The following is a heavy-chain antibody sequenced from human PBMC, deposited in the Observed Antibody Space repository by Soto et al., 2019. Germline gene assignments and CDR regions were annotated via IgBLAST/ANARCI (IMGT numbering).Heavy chain of an antibody. CDR3: ARGGRRSPGMDV. V-gene: IGHV4-31*03. CDR2: IYYSGST. J-gene: IGHJ6*02. Sequence: QVQLQESGPGLVEHSQTLSLTCTVSGGTISSGGYYWSWIRQHPGKGLEWIGYIYYSGSTYYIPSLKSRVTISVDTSKNQFSLKLSSVTAADTAVYYCARGGRRSPGMDVWGQGTTVTVSS. CDR1: GGTISSGGYY.